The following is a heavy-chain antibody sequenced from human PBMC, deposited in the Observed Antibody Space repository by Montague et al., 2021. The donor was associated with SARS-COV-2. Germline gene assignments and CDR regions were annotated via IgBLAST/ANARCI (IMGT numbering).Heavy chain of an antibody. CDR3: ARLRDGVVPSPILGVGPYYSYYYMDV. D-gene: IGHD3-10*01. J-gene: IGHJ6*03. CDR2: INHGGST. V-gene: IGHV4-34*01. CDR1: GTSFSGYY. Sequence: SETLSLTCAVHGTSFSGYYWNWIRQPPGEGLEWIGEINHGGSTKYSPSLKSRLTMSADTSKNQFSLKLTSVAAADTAVYYCARLRDGVVPSPILGVGPYYSYYYMDVWGRGTTVTVSS.